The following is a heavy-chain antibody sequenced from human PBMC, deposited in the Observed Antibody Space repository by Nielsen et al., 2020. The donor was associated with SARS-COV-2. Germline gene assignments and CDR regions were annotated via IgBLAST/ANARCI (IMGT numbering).Heavy chain of an antibody. Sequence: ASVKVSCKASGYTFTNYYMHWVRQATGQGLEWMGWMNTNSGNTGYAQKFQGRVTMPRSTSTSTAYMELHSLGSEDTAVYYCASCKGDGKYFDCEGFDYWGQGTLVTVSS. J-gene: IGHJ4*02. V-gene: IGHV1-8*02. CDR1: GYTFTNYY. CDR3: ASCKGDGKYFDCEGFDY. D-gene: IGHD3-9*01. CDR2: MNTNSGNT.